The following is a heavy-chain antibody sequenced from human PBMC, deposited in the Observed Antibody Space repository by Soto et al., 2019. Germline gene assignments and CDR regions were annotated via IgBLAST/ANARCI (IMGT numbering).Heavy chain of an antibody. J-gene: IGHJ6*03. CDR2: INPNGGVT. V-gene: IGHV1-2*04. D-gene: IGHD5-12*01. CDR1: GDTFNDYY. CDR3: ARDSGGATAPLDYYYFYMDV. Sequence: QVQLVQSGAEVKKPGASVTVSCRSSGDTFNDYYIHWVRQAPGQGLEWMGWINPNGGVTKYAQKFHGWVTMTRDTSIRTVYMQLSRLRSDDTAVYYCARDSGGATAPLDYYYFYMDVWGTGTTVTVSS.